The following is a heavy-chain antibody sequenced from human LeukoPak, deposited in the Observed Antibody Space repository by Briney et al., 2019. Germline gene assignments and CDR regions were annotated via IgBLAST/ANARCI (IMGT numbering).Heavy chain of an antibody. CDR2: IYSGGST. CDR3: ARVFSVDYADY. Sequence: SGGSLRLSCAASGFTVSSNYMSWVRQAPEKGLEWVSVIYSGGSTYYADSVKGRFTISRDNSKNTLYLQMNSLRAEDTAVYYCARVFSVDYADYWGQGTLVTVSS. V-gene: IGHV3-53*01. D-gene: IGHD4-17*01. CDR1: GFTVSSNY. J-gene: IGHJ4*02.